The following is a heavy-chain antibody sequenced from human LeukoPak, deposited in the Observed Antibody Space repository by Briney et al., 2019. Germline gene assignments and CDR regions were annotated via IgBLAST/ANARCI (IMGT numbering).Heavy chain of an antibody. CDR3: ARDLVTVTKGFDI. J-gene: IGHJ3*02. V-gene: IGHV4-59*11. CDR2: ISYIGST. Sequence: SETLSLTCAVSADSFSGHYWTWIRQPPGKGLEWIGYISYIGSTNYNPSLKSRVTISIDTSKNQFSLKLSSVTAADTAVYYCARDLVTVTKGFDIWGQGTMVSVSS. CDR1: ADSFSGHY. D-gene: IGHD4-17*01.